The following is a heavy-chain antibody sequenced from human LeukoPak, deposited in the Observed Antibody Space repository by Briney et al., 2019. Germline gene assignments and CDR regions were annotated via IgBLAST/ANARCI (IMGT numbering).Heavy chain of an antibody. Sequence: PGGSLRLSCSASGFTFSSSAMNWVRQAPGKGLEWVSTITTSGGSTYYADSVKGRFTISRDNSNNTLYLQLNSLRAEDTAVYYCARVGGRYSPLGHWGQGTLVTVSS. CDR3: ARVGGRYSPLGH. D-gene: IGHD3-16*02. CDR1: GFTFSSSA. CDR2: ITTSGGST. J-gene: IGHJ5*02. V-gene: IGHV3-23*01.